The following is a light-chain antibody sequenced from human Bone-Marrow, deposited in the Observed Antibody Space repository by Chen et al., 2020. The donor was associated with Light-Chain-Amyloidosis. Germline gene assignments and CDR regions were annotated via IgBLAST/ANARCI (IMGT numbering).Light chain of an antibody. CDR1: SSNIGNSY. CDR2: DTS. V-gene: IGLV1-51*01. Sequence: QSVLTQPPSVSAAPGQKVTISCPGTSSNIGNSYVSWYQQLPGTAPKLLIYDTSNRPSGTPDRFSGSKSGTSATLGITGLQTGDEADYYCESRDSSLHWVFGGGTKLTVL. J-gene: IGLJ3*02. CDR3: ESRDSSLHWV.